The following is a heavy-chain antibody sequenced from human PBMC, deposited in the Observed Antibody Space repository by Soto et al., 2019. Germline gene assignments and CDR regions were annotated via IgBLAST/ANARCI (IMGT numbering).Heavy chain of an antibody. CDR3: ARVYYDSSGYYVTMAFDI. CDR2: ISSSGSTI. V-gene: IGHV3-11*01. J-gene: IGHJ3*02. D-gene: IGHD3-22*01. CDR1: GFTFGDYY. Sequence: LRLSCAASGFTFGDYYMSWIRQAPGKGLEWVSYISSSGSTIYYADSVKGRFTISRDNAKNSLYLQMNSLRAEDTAVYYCARVYYDSSGYYVTMAFDIWGQGTMVTVSS.